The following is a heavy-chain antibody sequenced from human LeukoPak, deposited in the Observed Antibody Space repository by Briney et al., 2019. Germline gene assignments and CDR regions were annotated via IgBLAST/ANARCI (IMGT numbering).Heavy chain of an antibody. Sequence: SETLSLTCTVSGGSISSYYWSWIRQPPGKGLEWIGYIYYSGSTTYNPSLKSRVTISVDTAKNQFSLKVSSVTAADTAVYYCARGFSPAADQAVDYWGQGTLVTVSS. V-gene: IGHV4-59*01. CDR3: ARGFSPAADQAVDY. D-gene: IGHD2-2*01. CDR1: GGSISSYY. CDR2: IYYSGST. J-gene: IGHJ4*02.